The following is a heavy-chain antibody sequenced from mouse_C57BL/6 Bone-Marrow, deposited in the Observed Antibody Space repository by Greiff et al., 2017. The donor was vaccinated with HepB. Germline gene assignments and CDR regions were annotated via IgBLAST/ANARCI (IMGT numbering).Heavy chain of an antibody. CDR1: GYTFTSYW. V-gene: IGHV1-59*01. CDR2: IDPSDSYT. CDR3: AREGSSY. D-gene: IGHD1-1*01. J-gene: IGHJ2*01. Sequence: QVQLQQPGAELVRPGTSVKLSCKASGYTFTSYWMHWVKQRPGQGLEWIGVIDPSDSYTNYNQKFKGKATLTVDTSSSTAYMQLSSLTSEDSAVYCCAREGSSYWGQGTTLTVSS.